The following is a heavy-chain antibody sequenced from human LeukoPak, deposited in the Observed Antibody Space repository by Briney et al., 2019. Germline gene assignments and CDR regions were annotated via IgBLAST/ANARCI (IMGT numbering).Heavy chain of an antibody. Sequence: GGSLRLSCAAPGFTFSSHWMHWVRQAPGKGLVWVSRINSDGSSTSYADSVKGRFTISRDNAKNTLYLQMNSLRVEDTAVYYCASEGGYYDSSGSKTGAYDYWGQGTLVTVSS. CDR1: GFTFSSHW. J-gene: IGHJ4*02. CDR2: INSDGSST. CDR3: ASEGGYYDSSGSKTGAYDY. D-gene: IGHD3-22*01. V-gene: IGHV3-74*01.